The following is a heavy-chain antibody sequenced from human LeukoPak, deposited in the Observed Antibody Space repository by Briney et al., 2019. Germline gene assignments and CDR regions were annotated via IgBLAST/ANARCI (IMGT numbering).Heavy chain of an antibody. CDR2: IYSGGST. V-gene: IGHV3-66*02. CDR1: GFTFSSYA. Sequence: GASLRLSCAASGFTFSSYAMSWVRQAPGKGLEWVSVIYSGGSTYYADSVKGRFTISRDNSKNTLYLQMNSLRAEDTAVYYCARDRPYYSSSWWDDYWGQGTLVTVSS. D-gene: IGHD6-13*01. CDR3: ARDRPYYSSSWWDDY. J-gene: IGHJ4*02.